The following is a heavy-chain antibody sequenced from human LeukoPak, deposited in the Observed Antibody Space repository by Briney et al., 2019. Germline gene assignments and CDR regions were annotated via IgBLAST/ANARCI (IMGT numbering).Heavy chain of an antibody. CDR1: GFTFSSYG. D-gene: IGHD5-24*01. V-gene: IGHV3-30*02. Sequence: PGGSLRLSCAASGFTFSSYGMHWVRQAPGKGLEWVAFIRYDGSNKYYADSVKGRFTISRDNSKNTLYLQMNSLRAEDTAVYYCARAGWRWLQLFAYYMDVWGKGTTVTVSS. CDR3: ARAGWRWLQLFAYYMDV. CDR2: IRYDGSNK. J-gene: IGHJ6*03.